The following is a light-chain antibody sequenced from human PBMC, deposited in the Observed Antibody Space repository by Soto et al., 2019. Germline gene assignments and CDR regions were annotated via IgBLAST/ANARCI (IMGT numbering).Light chain of an antibody. CDR3: QQDYNLPPLT. CDR2: GAS. Sequence: PGARVTLSCRASQRVSSSYLTWYQQKPGQAPRLLIYGASTRATSIPARFSGSGSGTDFTLTISSLQPEDFAVYYCQQDYNLPPLTFGGGTKVVIK. J-gene: IGKJ4*01. CDR1: QRVSSSY. V-gene: IGKV3D-7*01.